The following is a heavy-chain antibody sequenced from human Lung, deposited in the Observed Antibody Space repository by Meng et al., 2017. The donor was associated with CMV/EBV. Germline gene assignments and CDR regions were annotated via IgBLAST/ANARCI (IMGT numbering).Heavy chain of an antibody. CDR1: GGSISSSSYY. J-gene: IGHJ5*02. D-gene: IGHD3/OR15-3a*01. CDR2: IYYSGST. V-gene: IGHV4-39*01. CDR3: ARTSNSGLTPFDP. Sequence: GSLRLSCTVSGGSISSSSYYWGWTRQPPGKGLEWIGSIYYSGSTYYNPSHKSRVTISVDTSKNQFSQKLSSVTAADTAVYYCARTSNSGLTPFDPWGQGTLVTVSS.